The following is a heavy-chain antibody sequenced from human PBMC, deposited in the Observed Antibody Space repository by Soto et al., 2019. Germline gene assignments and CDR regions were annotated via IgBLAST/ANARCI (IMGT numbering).Heavy chain of an antibody. CDR2: ISYDGSNK. CDR1: GFTFYSYA. D-gene: IGHD3-3*01. V-gene: IGHV3-30-3*01. Sequence: GGSLRLSCAASGFTFYSYAMHWVRQAPGKGLEWVAVISYDGSNKYYADSVKGRFTISRDNSKNTLYLQMSSLRAEDTAIYYCARDWSDFFDHWGQGTLVTVSS. CDR3: ARDWSDFFDH. J-gene: IGHJ4*02.